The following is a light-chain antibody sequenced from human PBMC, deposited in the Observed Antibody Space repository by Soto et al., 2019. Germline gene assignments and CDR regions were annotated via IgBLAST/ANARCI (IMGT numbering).Light chain of an antibody. CDR2: GAS. J-gene: IGKJ5*01. CDR3: QQYYSIPLT. Sequence: EIVLTQSPGTLSLFSGERATLSCRASQSVSSSYLAWYQQKPGQAPRLLIYGASSRATGIPDRFSGSGSGTDFTLTGSSLQAEDVAVYYCQQYYSIPLTFGQGTRLEIK. V-gene: IGKV3-20*01. CDR1: QSVSSSY.